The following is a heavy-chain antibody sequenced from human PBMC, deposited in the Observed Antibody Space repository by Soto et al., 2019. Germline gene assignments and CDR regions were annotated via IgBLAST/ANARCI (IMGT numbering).Heavy chain of an antibody. V-gene: IGHV3-53*01. Sequence: GGSLRLSCAASGFIVSSNYMSWVRQAPGKGLEWVSVFYSGGSTYYADSVKGRFTISRDNSKNTLYLQMNSLRAEDTAVYYCATRVAATGRYYFDYWGQGTLVTVSS. CDR2: FYSGGST. CDR3: ATRVAATGRYYFDY. D-gene: IGHD1-26*01. CDR1: GFIVSSNY. J-gene: IGHJ4*02.